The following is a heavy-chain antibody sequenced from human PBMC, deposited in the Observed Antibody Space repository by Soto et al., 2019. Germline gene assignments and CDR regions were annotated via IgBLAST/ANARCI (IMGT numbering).Heavy chain of an antibody. CDR3: ASYDSSGYYYWYFQH. J-gene: IGHJ1*01. CDR2: IIPIFGTA. D-gene: IGHD3-22*01. V-gene: IGHV1-69*01. Sequence: QVQLVQSGAEVKKPGSSVKVSCKASGGTFSSYAISWVRQAPGQVLEWMGGIIPIFGTANYAQKFQGRVTIPADESTSTAYMELSSLRSEDTAVYYCASYDSSGYYYWYFQHWGQGTLVTVSS. CDR1: GGTFSSYA.